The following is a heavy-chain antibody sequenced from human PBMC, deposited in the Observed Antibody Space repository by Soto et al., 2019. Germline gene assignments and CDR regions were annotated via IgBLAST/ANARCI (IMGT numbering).Heavy chain of an antibody. V-gene: IGHV3-7*04. D-gene: IGHD3-3*01. CDR3: ARAPREWGFDY. CDR2: IRQDGGEK. J-gene: IGHJ4*02. Sequence: GGSLRLSCATFEFTFSAYWMSWVRQAPGKGLEWVANIRQDGGEKYYVDSVKGRFTISRDNAKNSVYLQMNSLRVEDTAIYYGARAPREWGFDYWGPGTLVTVS. CDR1: EFTFSAYW.